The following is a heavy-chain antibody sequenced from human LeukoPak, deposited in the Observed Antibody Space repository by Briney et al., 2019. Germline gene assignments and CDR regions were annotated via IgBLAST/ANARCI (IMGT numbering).Heavy chain of an antibody. J-gene: IGHJ4*02. Sequence: GGSLRLSCAASAFTFSDSYMTWIRQAPGKGLEWISYISSGGSTIYYADSVKGRFTISRDNAKNSVYLQMNSLRAEDTAVYYCAGGRNYFDDWGQGTLVTVSS. CDR3: AGGRNYFDD. CDR1: AFTFSDSY. V-gene: IGHV3-11*01. CDR2: ISSGGSTI. D-gene: IGHD1-26*01.